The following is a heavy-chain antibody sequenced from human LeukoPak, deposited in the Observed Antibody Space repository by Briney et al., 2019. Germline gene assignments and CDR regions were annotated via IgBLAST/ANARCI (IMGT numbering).Heavy chain of an antibody. CDR1: GFTFSSYG. CDR2: IWYDGSNK. V-gene: IGHV3-33*08. Sequence: GSLRLSCAASGFTFSSYGMHWVRQAPGKGLEWVAVIWYDGSNKYYADSVKGRFTISRDNSKNTLYLQMNSLRAEDTAVYYCARDRVFGSGSPNYYYYYGMDVWGQGTTVTVSS. J-gene: IGHJ6*02. CDR3: ARDRVFGSGSPNYYYYYGMDV. D-gene: IGHD3-10*01.